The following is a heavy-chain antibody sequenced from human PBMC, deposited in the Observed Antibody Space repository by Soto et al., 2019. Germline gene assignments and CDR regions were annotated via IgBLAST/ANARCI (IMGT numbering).Heavy chain of an antibody. D-gene: IGHD1-1*01. Sequence: QVQLQQWGAGLAKPSETLSLYCAVYGQSFSGHYWAWIRQPPGKGLEWIGEINESGSTYYNPSLKSRVTSSTDTSKNQFSLKLSSVSAADTAAYFCARGSGIVALPGELEDVKYDYWGQGTLVNVSS. J-gene: IGHJ4*02. CDR3: ARGSGIVALPGELEDVKYDY. CDR1: GQSFSGHY. V-gene: IGHV4-34*01. CDR2: INESGST.